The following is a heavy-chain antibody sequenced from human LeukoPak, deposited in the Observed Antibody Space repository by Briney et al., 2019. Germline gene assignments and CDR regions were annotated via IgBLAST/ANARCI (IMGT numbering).Heavy chain of an antibody. J-gene: IGHJ4*02. CDR3: ARHLSGVTGYTYGRGIDY. D-gene: IGHD5-18*01. V-gene: IGHV3-7*01. CDR1: GFTFTNYW. CDR2: IKQDRSEK. Sequence: GGSLRLSCAASGFTFTNYWMSWVRQAPGKGLELVANIKQDRSEKYYVDSVKGRFTISRDNAKNSLYLQMNSLRAEDTAVYYCARHLSGVTGYTYGRGIDYWGQGTLATVSS.